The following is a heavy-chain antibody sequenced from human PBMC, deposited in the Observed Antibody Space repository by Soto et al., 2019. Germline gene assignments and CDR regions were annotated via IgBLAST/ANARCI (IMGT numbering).Heavy chain of an antibody. J-gene: IGHJ4*02. CDR3: AKDLAKVTTHYFDY. D-gene: IGHD4-4*01. CDR2: ISGSGGST. Sequence: GGSLRLSCAASGFTFSSYAMSLVRQAPGKGLEWVSAISGSGGSTYYADSVKGRFTISRDNSKNTLYLQMNSLRAEDTAVYYCAKDLAKVTTHYFDYWGQGTLVTVSS. CDR1: GFTFSSYA. V-gene: IGHV3-23*01.